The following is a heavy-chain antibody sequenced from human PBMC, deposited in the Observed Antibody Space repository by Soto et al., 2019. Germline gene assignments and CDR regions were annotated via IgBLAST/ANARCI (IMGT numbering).Heavy chain of an antibody. CDR2: IKSKTDGGTT. CDR3: TTGALRVFGVDPYYYGMDV. Sequence: GGSLRLSCAASGFTFSNAWMSWVRQAPGKGLEWVGCIKSKTDGGTTDYAAPVKGRFTISRDDSKNTLYLQMNSLKTEDTAVYYCTTGALRVFGVDPYYYGMDVWGQGTTVTVSS. D-gene: IGHD3-3*01. CDR1: GFTFSNAW. J-gene: IGHJ6*02. V-gene: IGHV3-15*01.